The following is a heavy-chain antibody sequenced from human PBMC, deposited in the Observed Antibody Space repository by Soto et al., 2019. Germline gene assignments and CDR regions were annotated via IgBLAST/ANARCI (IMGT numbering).Heavy chain of an antibody. D-gene: IGHD3-10*02. CDR1: GSTISSYV. J-gene: IGHJ6*02. V-gene: IGHV1-69*01. Sequence: QVQLVQSGAEVKKPGSSVKVSCKASGSTISSYVIAWVRQAPGQSLEWMGGIITITGPANYAQKFQGRLTITAGEATSPAHMELRRLKTEDPGVFHCARKNNCSGTYGDYGMEGWGQGTTVTVSS. CDR2: IITITGPA. CDR3: ARKNNCSGTYGDYGMEG.